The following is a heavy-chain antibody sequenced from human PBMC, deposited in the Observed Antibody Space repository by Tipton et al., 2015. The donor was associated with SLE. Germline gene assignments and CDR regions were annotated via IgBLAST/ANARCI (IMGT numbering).Heavy chain of an antibody. J-gene: IGHJ6*02. CDR3: ARHHGSGWLYGLGV. V-gene: IGHV4-59*08. CDR2: IYYREGT. D-gene: IGHD6-19*01. Sequence: TLSLTCTVSGDSINSYYWSWIRQPPGEGLEWIGYIYYREGTNYSPSLKSRVTISQDASKNQLSLILSSVTAAGTAVYYCARHHGSGWLYGLGVWCQGPTVTVSS. CDR1: GDSINSYY.